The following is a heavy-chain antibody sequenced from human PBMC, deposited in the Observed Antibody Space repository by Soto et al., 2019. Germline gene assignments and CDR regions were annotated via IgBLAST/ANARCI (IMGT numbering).Heavy chain of an antibody. J-gene: IGHJ4*02. V-gene: IGHV4-31*03. Sequence: TSETLSLTCTVSGGSISSGGYYWSWIRQHPGKGLEWIGYIYYSGSTYYNPSLKSRVTIPVDTSKNQFSLKLSSVTAADTAVYYCARVNTMVRGVALYYFDYWGQGTLVTVSS. CDR3: ARVNTMVRGVALYYFDY. D-gene: IGHD3-10*01. CDR2: IYYSGST. CDR1: GGSISSGGYY.